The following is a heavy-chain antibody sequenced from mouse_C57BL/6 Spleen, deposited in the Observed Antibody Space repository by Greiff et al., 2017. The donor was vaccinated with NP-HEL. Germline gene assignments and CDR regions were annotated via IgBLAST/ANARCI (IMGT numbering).Heavy chain of an antibody. CDR1: GYTFTSYT. CDR2: INPSSGYT. Sequence: VKLMESGAELARPGASVKMSCKASGYTFTSYTMHWVKQRPGQGLEWIGYINPSSGYTKYNQKFKDKATLTADKSSSTAYLQLSSLTSEDSAGYYCAISRDYDDFDYWGQGTTLTVSS. J-gene: IGHJ2*01. CDR3: AISRDYDDFDY. D-gene: IGHD2-4*01. V-gene: IGHV1-4*01.